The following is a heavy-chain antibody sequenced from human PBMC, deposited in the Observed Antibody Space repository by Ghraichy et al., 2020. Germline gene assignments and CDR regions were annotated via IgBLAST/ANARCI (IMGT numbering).Heavy chain of an antibody. CDR2: IYYSGST. J-gene: IGHJ3*02. CDR1: GGSISSSSYY. V-gene: IGHV4-39*01. D-gene: IGHD5-12*01. CDR3: ARQRDIVATDDAFDI. Sequence: SETLSLTCTVSGGSISSSSYYWGWIRQPPGKGLEWIGSIYYSGSTYYNPSLKSRVTISVDTSKNQFSLKLSSVTAADTAVYYCARQRDIVATDDAFDIWGQGTMVTVSS.